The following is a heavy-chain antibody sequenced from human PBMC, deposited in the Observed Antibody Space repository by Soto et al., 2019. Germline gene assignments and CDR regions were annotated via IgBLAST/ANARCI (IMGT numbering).Heavy chain of an antibody. CDR3: AKVGPYDSGSYMFRYDWFGP. CDR1: GFSFGSYA. J-gene: IGHJ5*02. CDR2: ISGSGGHI. Sequence: PGGSLRLSCSASGFSFGSYAMSWVRQAPGKGLEWVSSISGSGGHIYYTDSLKGRFTISRDYSKNTVDLQMNSLRAEDTAVYYCAKVGPYDSGSYMFRYDWFGPWGPGTLVTVSS. D-gene: IGHD3-10*01. V-gene: IGHV3-23*01.